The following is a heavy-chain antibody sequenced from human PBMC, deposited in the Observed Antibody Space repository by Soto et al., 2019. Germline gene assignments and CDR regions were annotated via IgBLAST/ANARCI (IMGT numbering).Heavy chain of an antibody. CDR3: ARPRSGSYYYGMDV. V-gene: IGHV1-8*01. D-gene: IGHD3-3*01. Sequence: QVQLVQSGAEVKKPGASVKVSCKASGYTFTSYDINWVRQATGQGLEWMGWMNPNSGNTGYAQKFQGRVTMTRNTSIITAYMELSSRRSEDTAVYYCARPRSGSYYYGMDVWGQGTAVTVSS. CDR2: MNPNSGNT. J-gene: IGHJ6*02. CDR1: GYTFTSYD.